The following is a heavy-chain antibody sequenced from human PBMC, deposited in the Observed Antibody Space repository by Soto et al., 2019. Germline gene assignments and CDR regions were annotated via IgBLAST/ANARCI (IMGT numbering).Heavy chain of an antibody. J-gene: IGHJ6*02. Sequence: GESLKISCKGFGYSFPCYWIGWVRQMPGKGLELMGIIYPDDSDTRYSPSFQGQVTFSADKSINTAYLQWSGLKASDTAMYYCARHXPDNSSPEGDYFYGMDVWGRGTTVTVSS. CDR1: GYSFPCYW. V-gene: IGHV5-51*01. CDR3: ARHXPDNSSPEGDYFYGMDV. D-gene: IGHD6-13*01. CDR2: IYPDDSDT.